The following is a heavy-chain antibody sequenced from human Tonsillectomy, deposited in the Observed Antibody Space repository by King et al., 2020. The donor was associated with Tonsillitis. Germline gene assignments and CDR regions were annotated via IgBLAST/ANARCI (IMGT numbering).Heavy chain of an antibody. V-gene: IGHV4-38-2*01. Sequence: QLQESGPGLVKPSETLSLTCAVSGYFISSGYYWGWIRQPPGKGLEWIGSIYHSGSTYYNPSLKSRVTISVDTSKNQFSLKLSSVTAADTAVYYCARMYGDYGNWFDPWGQGTLVTVSS. CDR1: GYFISSGYY. CDR2: IYHSGST. D-gene: IGHD4-17*01. J-gene: IGHJ5*02. CDR3: ARMYGDYGNWFDP.